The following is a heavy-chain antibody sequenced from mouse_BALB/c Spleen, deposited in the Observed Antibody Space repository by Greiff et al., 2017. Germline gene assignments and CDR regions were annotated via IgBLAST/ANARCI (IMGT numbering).Heavy chain of an antibody. CDR1: GFSLTSYG. CDR2: IWAGGST. J-gene: IGHJ2*01. Sequence: VQLQESGPGLVAPSQSLSITCTVSGFSLTSYGVHWVRQPPGKGLEWLGVIWAGGSTNYNSALMSRLSISKDNSKSQVFFKMNSLQTDDTAMYYCARDHLYYGSSFDYWGQGTTLTVSS. D-gene: IGHD1-1*01. CDR3: ARDHLYYGSSFDY. V-gene: IGHV2-9*02.